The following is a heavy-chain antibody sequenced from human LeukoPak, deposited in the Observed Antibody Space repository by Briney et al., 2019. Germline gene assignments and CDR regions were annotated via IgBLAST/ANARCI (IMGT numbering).Heavy chain of an antibody. CDR2: ISTTTSAI. Sequence: GALRLSCAASGFTFNTYSMKWVRQAPGEGLGWVSYISTTTSAIYYADSVKGRFTVSRDNAKSSLYLQMNSLRADDTAVYYCARAPYGERGGSDYWGQGTLVTVSS. D-gene: IGHD4-17*01. V-gene: IGHV3-48*01. CDR3: ARAPYGERGGSDY. J-gene: IGHJ4*02. CDR1: GFTFNTYS.